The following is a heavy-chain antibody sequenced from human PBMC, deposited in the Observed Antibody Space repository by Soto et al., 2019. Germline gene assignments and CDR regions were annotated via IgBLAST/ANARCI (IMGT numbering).Heavy chain of an antibody. V-gene: IGHV1-69*01. D-gene: IGHD4-17*01. Sequence: QVQLVQSGAEVKKPGSSVKVSCKASADTFNSYSLSWLRQAPGQRLEWMGGITPVFGTADYAQSFEDRLTITADDSKSTVYMELSSLRSDDTAVSYCARSLEGTTVTNWFDPWGQGALVTVSS. J-gene: IGHJ5*02. CDR2: ITPVFGTA. CDR1: ADTFNSYS. CDR3: ARSLEGTTVTNWFDP.